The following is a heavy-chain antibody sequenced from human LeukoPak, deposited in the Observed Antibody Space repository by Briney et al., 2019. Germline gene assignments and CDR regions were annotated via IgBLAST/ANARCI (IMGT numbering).Heavy chain of an antibody. CDR1: GYTFTGYY. V-gene: IGHV1-2*02. Sequence: GASVKVSCKASGYTFTGYYMHWVRQAPGQGLEWMGWINPNSGGTNYAQKFQGRVTMTRDTSISTAYMELSSLRSEDTAVYYCARGKMTLGCSSTSCYVHWFDPWGQGTLVTVSS. CDR2: INPNSGGT. D-gene: IGHD2-2*01. CDR3: ARGKMTLGCSSTSCYVHWFDP. J-gene: IGHJ5*02.